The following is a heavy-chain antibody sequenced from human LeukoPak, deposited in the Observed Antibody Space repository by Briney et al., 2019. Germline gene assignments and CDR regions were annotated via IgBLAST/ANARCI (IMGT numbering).Heavy chain of an antibody. J-gene: IGHJ4*02. V-gene: IGHV3-23*01. CDR2: IIASSGST. CDR1: GFSLSNYA. CDR3: AKGAYDYVEIGYFDH. D-gene: IGHD5-12*01. Sequence: GGSLRLSCAPSGFSLSNYAMSWVRQAPGKGLEWVSLIIASSGSTVYADSVKGRFTISRAHSKNTLYLQMNSLRAEDTAVYYCAKGAYDYVEIGYFDHWGQGTLVTVSS.